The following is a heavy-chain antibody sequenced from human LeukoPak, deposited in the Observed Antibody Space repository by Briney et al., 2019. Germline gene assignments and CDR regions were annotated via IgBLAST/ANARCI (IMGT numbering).Heavy chain of an antibody. CDR2: NIHIRGIA. J-gene: IGHJ4*02. D-gene: IGHD3-22*01. Sequence: ASVRLFCRACGGPFSIYSISWVRQAPGQGLECMGSNIHIRGIANCAQNFQGRDTITGDKSTSTAHMEMSSMRSEDTAVYYWARGEGYYDSRGYDIDYWGQGTMVTVSS. CDR3: ARGEGYYDSRGYDIDY. CDR1: GGPFSIYS. V-gene: IGHV1-69*04.